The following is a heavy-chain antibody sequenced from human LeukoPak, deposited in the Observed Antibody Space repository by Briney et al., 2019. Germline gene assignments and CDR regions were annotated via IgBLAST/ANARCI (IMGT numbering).Heavy chain of an antibody. V-gene: IGHV4-59*01. Sequence: SETLSLTCTVSGGSISSYYWSWIRQPPGEGLEWIGYIYYSGSTNYNPSLKSRVTISVDTSKNQFSLKLSSVTAADTAVYYCARVGYSYGYDYYYYGMDVWGQGTTVTVSS. CDR3: ARVGYSYGYDYYYYGMDV. J-gene: IGHJ6*02. CDR2: IYYSGST. D-gene: IGHD5-18*01. CDR1: GGSISSYY.